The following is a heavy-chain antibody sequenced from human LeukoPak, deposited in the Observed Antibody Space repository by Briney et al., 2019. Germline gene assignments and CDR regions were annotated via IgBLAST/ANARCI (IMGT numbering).Heavy chain of an antibody. J-gene: IGHJ4*02. Sequence: SETLSLTCTVSGGSISSHYWSWIRQPPGKGLEWIGYIYYSGSTNYNPSLKSRVTISVDTSKNQFSLKLSSVTAADTAVYYCARMEDYDILTGYYNKELSYFDYWGQGTLVTVSS. CDR2: IYYSGST. CDR3: ARMEDYDILTGYYNKELSYFDY. D-gene: IGHD3-9*01. V-gene: IGHV4-59*11. CDR1: GGSISSHY.